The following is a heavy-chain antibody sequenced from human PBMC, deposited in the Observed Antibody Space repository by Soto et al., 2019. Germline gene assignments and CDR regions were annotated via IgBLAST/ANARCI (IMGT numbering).Heavy chain of an antibody. CDR1: GYTFSNFW. CDR3: APSHRSSPYFDS. Sequence: PGESLKISCRCSGYTFSNFWIACVRHLPGKGLEWMVIIYPGDHETRYIASFHGKVNISADKSINTAYLQWSSLEASDSAFYYCAPSHRSSPYFDSWGKGALVTVSS. CDR2: IYPGDHET. V-gene: IGHV5-51*01. D-gene: IGHD6-13*01. J-gene: IGHJ4*02.